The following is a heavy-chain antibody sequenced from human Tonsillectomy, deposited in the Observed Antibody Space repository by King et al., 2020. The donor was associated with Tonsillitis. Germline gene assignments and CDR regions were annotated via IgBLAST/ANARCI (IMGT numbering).Heavy chain of an antibody. V-gene: IGHV4-39*01. J-gene: IGHJ4*02. CDR3: ARRLYGSGRVEY. CDR1: GGSISSSSYY. D-gene: IGHD3-10*01. CDR2: IYYSGST. Sequence: MQLQESGPGLVKPSETLSLTCTVSGGSISSSSYYWGWIRQPPGKGLEWIGSIYYSGSTYYNPTLKSRGTISVDTSKNQFSLKLSSVTAADTAVYYCARRLYGSGRVEYWGQGTLVTVSS.